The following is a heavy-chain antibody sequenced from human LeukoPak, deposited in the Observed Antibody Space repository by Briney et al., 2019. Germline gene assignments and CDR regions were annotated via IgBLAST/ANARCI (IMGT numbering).Heavy chain of an antibody. CDR3: TRSIMNFYVSGT. CDR2: IYHTVST. CDR1: GGSVSSTSSSYF. V-gene: IGHV4-61*01. Sequence: SETLSLTCTVSGGSVSSTSSSYFWNWMRRPPVKGLEWIGYIYHTVSTKYNPSLESRVTMSVDTFKNQFSLKLRSVTAADTAVYYCTRSIMNFYVSGTWGRGTLVTVSS. D-gene: IGHD3-10*01. J-gene: IGHJ5*02.